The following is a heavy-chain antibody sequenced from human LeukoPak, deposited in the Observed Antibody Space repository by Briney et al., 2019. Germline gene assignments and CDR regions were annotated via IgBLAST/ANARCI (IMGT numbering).Heavy chain of an antibody. CDR3: ARGLGKYSSGWYFYY. CDR2: IYYSGST. Sequence: SETLSLTCTVSGGSISSYYWSWIRQPPGKGLEWIGYIYYSGSTNYNPSLKSRVTISVDTSKNQFSLKLSSVTAADTAVYYCARGLGKYSSGWYFYYWGQGTLVTVSS. V-gene: IGHV4-59*12. J-gene: IGHJ4*02. D-gene: IGHD6-19*01. CDR1: GGSISSYY.